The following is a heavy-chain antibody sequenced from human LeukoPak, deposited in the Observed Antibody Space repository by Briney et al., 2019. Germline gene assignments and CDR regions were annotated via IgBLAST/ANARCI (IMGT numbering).Heavy chain of an antibody. V-gene: IGHV4-30-4*01. CDR1: GGSISSGNCY. J-gene: IGHJ4*02. CDR3: ARVSRVTPGVDY. CDR2: IYYSGTT. D-gene: IGHD2-21*02. Sequence: PSQTLSLTCTVSGGSISSGNCYWRWIRQPPGTGLEWIGYIYYSGTTYYNPSLKSRVTISVDTSKNQFSLKLSSVTAADTAVYYCARVSRVTPGVDYWGQGTLVTVSS.